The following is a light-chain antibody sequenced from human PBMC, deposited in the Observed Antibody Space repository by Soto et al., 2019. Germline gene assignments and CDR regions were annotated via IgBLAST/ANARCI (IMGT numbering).Light chain of an antibody. J-gene: IGLJ2*01. CDR3: SSYTSKSTLI. Sequence: QSALTQPASVSGSPGQSITISCAGTVRDVGAYNLVSWYQQHPGRAPQLIIYEVPNRPSGISFRFSGSKSSNTASLTISGLQAEDEADYYCSSYTSKSTLIFGRGTKVTVL. CDR1: VRDVGAYNL. CDR2: EVP. V-gene: IGLV2-14*01.